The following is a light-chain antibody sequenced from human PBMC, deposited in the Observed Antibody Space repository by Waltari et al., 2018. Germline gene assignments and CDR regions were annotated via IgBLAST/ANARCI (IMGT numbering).Light chain of an antibody. V-gene: IGKV1-9*01. CDR1: QGIRTY. CDR2: AAS. Sequence: DIQLTQSPSFLSASVRDRVTITSRASQGIRTYSAWYQQKPGKAPKLLIYAASTLQSDIPSRFSGSGSGTEFTLTISSLQPEDFATYYCLHLNNFPLSFGGGTKVELK. J-gene: IGKJ4*01. CDR3: LHLNNFPLS.